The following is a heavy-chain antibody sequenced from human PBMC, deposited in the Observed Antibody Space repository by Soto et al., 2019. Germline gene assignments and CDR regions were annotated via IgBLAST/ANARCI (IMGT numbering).Heavy chain of an antibody. Sequence: GGSLRLSCTTSGFTFNTYGIHWVRQAPGKGLEWVAIIWYDGSNKYYADSVKGRFTISRDNSKNTLYLQMNSLRAEDTALYYCARSDCTGAYCYSWPFNYGVDVWGQGTTVTVSS. CDR2: IWYDGSNK. V-gene: IGHV3-33*08. CDR3: ARSDCTGAYCYSWPFNYGVDV. J-gene: IGHJ6*02. D-gene: IGHD2-21*02. CDR1: GFTFNTYG.